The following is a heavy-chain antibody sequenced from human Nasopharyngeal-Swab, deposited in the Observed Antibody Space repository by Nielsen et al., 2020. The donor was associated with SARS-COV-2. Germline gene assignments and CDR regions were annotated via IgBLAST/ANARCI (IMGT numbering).Heavy chain of an antibody. CDR2: TRYDGSNK. D-gene: IGHD3-3*01. Sequence: GGSLRLSCAASGFTFSSYGMHWVRQAPGKGLEWVAFTRYDGSNKYYADPVKGRFTISRDNSKNTLYLQMNSLRAEDTAVYYCAKKTQSRFLGYMDVWGKGTTVTVSS. J-gene: IGHJ6*03. V-gene: IGHV3-30*02. CDR3: AKKTQSRFLGYMDV. CDR1: GFTFSSYG.